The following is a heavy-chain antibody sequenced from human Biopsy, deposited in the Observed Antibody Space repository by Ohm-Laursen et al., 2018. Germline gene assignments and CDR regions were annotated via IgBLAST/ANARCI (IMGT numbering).Heavy chain of an antibody. J-gene: IGHJ5*01. CDR1: GFTFSSYA. Sequence: SLRLSCSASGFTFSSYAMAWFRQAPGKGLEWVSTISGNSDIIYDTDSVKGRFTISRDNSKNTLYLQMNSLRADDSAVYFCARGQPALSGGGSWFDSWGQGTLVIVSS. CDR3: ARGQPALSGGGSWFDS. CDR2: ISGNSDII. V-gene: IGHV3-23*01. D-gene: IGHD6-19*01.